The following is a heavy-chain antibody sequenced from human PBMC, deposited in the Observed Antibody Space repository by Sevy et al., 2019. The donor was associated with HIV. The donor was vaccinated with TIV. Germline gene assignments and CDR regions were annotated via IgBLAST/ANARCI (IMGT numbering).Heavy chain of an antibody. J-gene: IGHJ4*02. CDR2: IIPIFGTT. V-gene: IGHV1-69*06. CDR1: GDSLINYG. D-gene: IGHD3-16*02. Sequence: ASVKVSCKASGDSLINYGINWVRQAPGQGLEWMGGIIPIFGTTNYAQKFQGRLTITADKSTGTAYMELSSLSSEDTAVYYCARNGIITFGGVVVKYYFDHWGQGTLVTVSS. CDR3: ARNGIITFGGVVVKYYFDH.